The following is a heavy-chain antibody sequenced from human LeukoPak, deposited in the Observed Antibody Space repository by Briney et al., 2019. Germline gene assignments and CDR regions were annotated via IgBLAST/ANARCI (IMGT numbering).Heavy chain of an antibody. J-gene: IGHJ4*02. CDR2: ISGSGAAT. Sequence: GGSLRLSCAASGFTFSNYAMNWVRQAPGKGLEWVSAISGSGAATFNADSVKGRFTISRDNSKNTLYLQMNSLRAEDTAVYYCAKDLSSGWYPYYFDFWGRGTLVTVSS. V-gene: IGHV3-23*01. D-gene: IGHD6-19*01. CDR1: GFTFSNYA. CDR3: AKDLSSGWYPYYFDF.